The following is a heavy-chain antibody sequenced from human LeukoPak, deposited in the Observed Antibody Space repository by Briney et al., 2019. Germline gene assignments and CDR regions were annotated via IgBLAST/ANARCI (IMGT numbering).Heavy chain of an antibody. CDR3: ARGGSSRYKYPPFDY. CDR2: IYHSGST. V-gene: IGHV4-4*02. J-gene: IGHJ4*02. CDR1: GGSISSSNW. Sequence: SETLSLTRAVSGGSISSSNWWSWVRQPPGKGLEWIGVIYHSGSTNYNPSLKSRVTISVDKSKNQFSLKLSSVTAADTAVYYCARGGSSRYKYPPFDYWGQGTLVTVSS. D-gene: IGHD3-16*02.